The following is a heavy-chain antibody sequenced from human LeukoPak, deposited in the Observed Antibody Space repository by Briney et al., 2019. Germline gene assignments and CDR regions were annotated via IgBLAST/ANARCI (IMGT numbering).Heavy chain of an antibody. J-gene: IGHJ4*02. CDR2: FDPEDGET. V-gene: IGHV1-24*01. CDR3: ATSPSPYYYDSSGYYYD. D-gene: IGHD3-22*01. CDR1: GYTLTELS. Sequence: ASVKVSCKVSGYTLTELSMHWVRQAPGKGLEWMGGFDPEDGETIYAQKFKGRVTMTEDTSTDTAYMELSSLRSEDTAVYYCATSPSPYYYDSSGYYYDWGQGTLVTVSS.